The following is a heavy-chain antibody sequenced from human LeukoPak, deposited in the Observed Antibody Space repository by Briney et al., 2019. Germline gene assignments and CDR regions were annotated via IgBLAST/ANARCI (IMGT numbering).Heavy chain of an antibody. Sequence: SETLSLTCTVSGGSINSYYWSWIRQPPGKGLEWIGYIYYSGSTNYNPSLQSRVTISLDRSKNQFSVKLTSVTAADTAVYYCARIERDGSGKPPYYYYYMDVWGKGTTVTVSS. CDR1: GGSINSYY. J-gene: IGHJ6*03. CDR3: ARIERDGSGKPPYYYYYMDV. V-gene: IGHV4-59*01. D-gene: IGHD3-10*01. CDR2: IYYSGST.